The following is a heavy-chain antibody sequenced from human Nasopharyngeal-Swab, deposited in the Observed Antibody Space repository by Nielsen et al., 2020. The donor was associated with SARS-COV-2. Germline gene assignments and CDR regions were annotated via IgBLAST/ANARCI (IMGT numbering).Heavy chain of an antibody. V-gene: IGHV4-4*02. J-gene: IGHJ6*03. CDR2: IFHGGNT. CDR1: GGSISSSNC. Sequence: SETLSLTCDVSGGSISSSNCCSCVRHHPGKGLVWIGEIFHGGNTNYNPSLKSRVSISFDKTNNHFSLKLTSVTATDAAVYYCARAERGLAATIFYDYMDVWGKGTTVTVSS. D-gene: IGHD6-25*01. CDR3: ARAERGLAATIFYDYMDV.